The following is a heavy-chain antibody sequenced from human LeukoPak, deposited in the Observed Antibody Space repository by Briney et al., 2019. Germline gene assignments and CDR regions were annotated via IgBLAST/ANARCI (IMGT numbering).Heavy chain of an antibody. V-gene: IGHV4-4*02. CDR3: ARTGGTIDY. D-gene: IGHD2-8*02. CDR1: GGSISGTNW. J-gene: IGHJ4*02. CDR2: IYYSGST. Sequence: SETLSLTCGVSGGSISGTNWWSWVRQPPGQGLEWIGEIYYSGSTYYNPSLKSRVTISVDTSKNQFSLKLNSVTAADTAVYYCARTGGTIDYWGQGTLVTVSS.